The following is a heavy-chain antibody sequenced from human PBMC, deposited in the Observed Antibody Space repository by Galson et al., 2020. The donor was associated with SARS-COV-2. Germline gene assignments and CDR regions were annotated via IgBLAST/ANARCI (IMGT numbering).Heavy chain of an antibody. CDR3: ASFSGGTNY. J-gene: IGHJ4*02. CDR2: IWYDGSKK. D-gene: IGHD6-19*01. CDR1: GFTFSSYG. Sequence: GGSLRLSCAASGFTFSSYGMHWVRQAPGKGLECVSVIWYDGSKKYYADSVKGRFTISRDNSKNTLYLQMNSLRAEDTALYYCASFSGGTNYWGRGTLVAVSS. V-gene: IGHV3-33*01.